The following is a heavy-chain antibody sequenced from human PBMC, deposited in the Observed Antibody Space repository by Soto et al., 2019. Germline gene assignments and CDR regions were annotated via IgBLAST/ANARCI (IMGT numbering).Heavy chain of an antibody. CDR2: INHSGSS. CDR3: ARGLFSETSYSGGWYYFDN. Sequence: SETLSLTCTVSGASISNSYWSWIRQSPGKGLQWIGQINHSGSSYYNPSLKSRVTISLLSSSDRFSLELSSVTAADTAVYYCARGLFSETSYSGGWYYFDNWSQGTLVTVSS. D-gene: IGHD3-10*01. J-gene: IGHJ4*02. CDR1: GASISNSY. V-gene: IGHV4-34*01.